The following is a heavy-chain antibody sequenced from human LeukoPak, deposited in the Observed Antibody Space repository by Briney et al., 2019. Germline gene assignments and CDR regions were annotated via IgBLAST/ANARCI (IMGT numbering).Heavy chain of an antibody. V-gene: IGHV3-23*01. Sequence: PGGSLILSCVASGVTLSNYAMSWARQAPGKGLEWVSCISSSGSGGNTYYADSVKGRFSISRDSSRNTLFLHMKTLKAEDTAIYCGAIDRTVGASHWYFDLWGRGTLVTVCS. CDR1: GVTLSNYA. CDR2: ISSSGSGGNT. J-gene: IGHJ2*01. D-gene: IGHD1-26*01. CDR3: AIDRTVGASHWYFDL.